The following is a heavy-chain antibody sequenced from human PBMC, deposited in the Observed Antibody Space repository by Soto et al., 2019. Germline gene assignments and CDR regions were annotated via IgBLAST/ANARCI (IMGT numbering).Heavy chain of an antibody. CDR2: IYYSGST. J-gene: IGHJ3*01. CDR3: ARPTKGGAYDL. Sequence: QVQLQESGPGLVKVSETLSLTCIVSGGSISSYYWSWIRQPPGKGLEWIGYIYYSGSTVYNPSLKSRVTISVDTSKNQFSLRLSSVTAADTAVYYCARPTKGGAYDLWGQGTMVTVSS. V-gene: IGHV4-59*08. CDR1: GGSISSYY.